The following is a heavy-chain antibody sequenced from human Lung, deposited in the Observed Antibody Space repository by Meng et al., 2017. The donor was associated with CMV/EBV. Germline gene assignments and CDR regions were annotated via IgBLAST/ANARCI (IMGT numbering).Heavy chain of an antibody. J-gene: IGHJ6*02. CDR1: GGTFNSYT. D-gene: IGHD2-2*01. CDR2: VIPILGIA. V-gene: IGHV1-69*04. Sequence: SVKVSCKASGGTFNSYTISWVRQAPGQGLEWMGRVIPILGIANYAQKFQGRVTITADKSTSTAYMELCSLRSEDTAVYYCARDCSITSCYSPALYFMDFWGQGXTVTVSS. CDR3: ARDCSITSCYSPALYFMDF.